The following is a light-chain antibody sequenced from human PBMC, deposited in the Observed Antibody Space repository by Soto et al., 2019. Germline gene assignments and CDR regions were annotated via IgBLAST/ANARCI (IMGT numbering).Light chain of an antibody. CDR2: GAS. CDR3: QQHNNWPPSII. V-gene: IGKV3-15*01. CDR1: ESVSSN. J-gene: IGKJ5*01. Sequence: VMTQSPATLSVSPWERATLSCRASESVSSNLAWYQQRPGQAPRLLIYGASTRATDTPVRFRGSGSGTEFTLTISSLQSEDFAVYYCQQHNNWPPSIIFGQGTRLEIK.